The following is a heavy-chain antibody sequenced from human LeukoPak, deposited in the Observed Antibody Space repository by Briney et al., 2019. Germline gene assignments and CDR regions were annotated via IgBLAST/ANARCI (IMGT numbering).Heavy chain of an antibody. V-gene: IGHV3-21*01. CDR2: ISSSSNYI. CDR1: GFTFNSYS. CDR3: AREFTYYYDSTSRILDY. J-gene: IGHJ4*02. Sequence: GGSLTLSCAASGFTFNSYSMNCVRHAPGKGLEWVSSISSSSNYIYYADPVKRRFTLSRDNVKNSLYLQMNSLRAEDTAVYYCAREFTYYYDSTSRILDYWGQGTLVTVSS. D-gene: IGHD3-22*01.